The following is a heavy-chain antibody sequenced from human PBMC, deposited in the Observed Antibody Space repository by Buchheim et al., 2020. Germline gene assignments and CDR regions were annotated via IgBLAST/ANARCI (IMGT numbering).Heavy chain of an antibody. J-gene: IGHJ6*02. Sequence: QVQLQESGPGLVKPSQTLSLTCTVSGGSISSGDYYWSWIRQPPGKGLEWIGYIYYSGSTYYNPSLKSRVTTSVDTSKNQFSLKLSSVTAADTAVYYCARERVSRQPGGFYYYYGMDVWGQGTT. CDR2: IYYSGST. V-gene: IGHV4-30-4*01. CDR3: ARERVSRQPGGFYYYYGMDV. CDR1: GGSISSGDYY. D-gene: IGHD1-14*01.